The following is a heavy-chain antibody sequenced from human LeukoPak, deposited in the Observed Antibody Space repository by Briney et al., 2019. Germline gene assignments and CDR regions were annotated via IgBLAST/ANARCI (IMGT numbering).Heavy chain of an antibody. CDR3: ARESDIAVAGNSFDY. Sequence: GSLRLSSAASGFTFSSYWMSWVRQAPGKGLEWVANIKQDGSEKYYVDSVKGRFTISRDNAKNSLYLQMNSLRAEDTAVYYCARESDIAVAGNSFDYWGQGTLVTVSS. D-gene: IGHD6-19*01. J-gene: IGHJ4*02. V-gene: IGHV3-7*01. CDR2: IKQDGSEK. CDR1: GFTFSSYW.